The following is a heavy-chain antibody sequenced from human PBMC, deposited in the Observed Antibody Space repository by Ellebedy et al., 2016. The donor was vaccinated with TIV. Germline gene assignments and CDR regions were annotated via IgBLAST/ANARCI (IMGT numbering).Heavy chain of an antibody. CDR2: IYSGGST. Sequence: GGSLRLSCAASGFTVSGNYMTWVRQAPGKGLEWVSVIYSGGSTYYAASVKGRFTISRDNSKNTLYLQMNSLRAEDTAVYYCARDRSSSGWSYFDYWGQGTLVTVSS. D-gene: IGHD6-19*01. J-gene: IGHJ4*02. CDR1: GFTVSGNY. CDR3: ARDRSSSGWSYFDY. V-gene: IGHV3-66*01.